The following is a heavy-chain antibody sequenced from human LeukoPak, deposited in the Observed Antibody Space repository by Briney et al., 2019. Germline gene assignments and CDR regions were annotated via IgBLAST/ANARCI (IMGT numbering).Heavy chain of an antibody. D-gene: IGHD3-3*01. CDR2: INPNSGGT. Sequence: ASVTVSCKASGYTFTGYYMHWVRQAPGQGLEWMGWINPNSGGTNYAPKFQGRVTMTRDTSISTAYMELSRLRSDDTAVYYCARGGLEWLPTGWFDPWGQGTLVTVSS. CDR1: GYTFTGYY. V-gene: IGHV1-2*02. J-gene: IGHJ5*02. CDR3: ARGGLEWLPTGWFDP.